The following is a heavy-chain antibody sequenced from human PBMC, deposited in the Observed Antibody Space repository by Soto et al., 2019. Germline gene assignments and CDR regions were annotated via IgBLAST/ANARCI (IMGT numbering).Heavy chain of an antibody. CDR2: IYYSGST. CDR1: GGSISSGGYY. CDR3: ARGGSSSSGYLDY. V-gene: IGHV4-31*03. D-gene: IGHD6-6*01. Sequence: TLSLTCTVSGGSISSGGYYWSWIRQHPGKGLEWIGYIYYSGSTYYNPSLKSRVTISVDTSKNQFSLKLSSVTAADTAVYYCARGGSSSSGYLDYWGQGTLVTVSS. J-gene: IGHJ4*02.